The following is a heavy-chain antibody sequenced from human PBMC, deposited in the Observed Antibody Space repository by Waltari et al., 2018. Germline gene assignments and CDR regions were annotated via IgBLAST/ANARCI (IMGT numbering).Heavy chain of an antibody. J-gene: IGHJ4*02. Sequence: QVQLQESGPGLVKPSETLSLTCAVSGYSISRGYYWGWIRQPPGKGLEWIGSIYHSGGTYYNPSLKSRVTISVDTSKNQFSLKLSSVTAADTAVYYCARSSGYYRPPVNWGQGTLVTVSS. CDR3: ARSSGYYRPPVN. CDR2: IYHSGGT. V-gene: IGHV4-38-2*01. D-gene: IGHD3-22*01. CDR1: GYSISRGYY.